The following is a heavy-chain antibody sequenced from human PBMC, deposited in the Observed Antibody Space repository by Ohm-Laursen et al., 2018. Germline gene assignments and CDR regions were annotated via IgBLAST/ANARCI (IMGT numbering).Heavy chain of an antibody. CDR2: ISYDGSNK. J-gene: IGHJ4*02. V-gene: IGHV3-30*18. D-gene: IGHD1-26*01. Sequence: SLRPSCTASGFTFSSYGMHWVRQAPGKGLEWVAVISYDGSNKYYADSVKGRFTISRDNSKNTLYLQMNSLRAEDTAVYYCAKDPLQWELPTGYYFDYWGQGTLVTVSS. CDR1: GFTFSSYG. CDR3: AKDPLQWELPTGYYFDY.